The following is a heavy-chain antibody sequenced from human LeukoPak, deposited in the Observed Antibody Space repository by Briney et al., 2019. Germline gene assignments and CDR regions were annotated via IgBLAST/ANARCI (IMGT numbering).Heavy chain of an antibody. CDR1: GGSFSGYY. CDR3: ARLAETPRAFDS. CDR2: IYYSGNT. Sequence: PSETLSLTCAVYGGSFSGYYWSWIRQPPGKGLEWIGYIYYSGNTYYNPSLKSRVTISVDTSKNQFSLKLDSVTAADAAVYYCARLAETPRAFDSWGQGILVTVSS. J-gene: IGHJ4*02. V-gene: IGHV4-30-4*08.